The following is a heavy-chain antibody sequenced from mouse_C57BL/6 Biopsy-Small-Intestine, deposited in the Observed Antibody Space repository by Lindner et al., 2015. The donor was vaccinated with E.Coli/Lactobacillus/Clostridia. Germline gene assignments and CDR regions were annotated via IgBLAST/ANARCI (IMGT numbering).Heavy chain of an antibody. J-gene: IGHJ4*01. CDR2: FHPYNDDT. D-gene: IGHD2-2*01. CDR3: TIYGYDYYGMDY. V-gene: IGHV1-47*01. Sequence: VQLQESGAELVKPGASVKMSCKASGYTFTTYPIEWMKQNHGKSLEWIGNFHPYNDDTKYNEKFKGKATLTADKSSSTAYMQLSSLTNEDSAVYYCTIYGYDYYGMDYWGQGTSVTVSS. CDR1: GYTFTTYP.